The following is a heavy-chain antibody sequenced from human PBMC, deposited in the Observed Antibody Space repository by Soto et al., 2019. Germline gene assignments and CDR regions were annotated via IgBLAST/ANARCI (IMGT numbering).Heavy chain of an antibody. D-gene: IGHD3-16*01. CDR1: GLPFSTYA. CDR3: AGSPEEFQLVSIGGQLDY. J-gene: IGHJ4*02. Sequence: EVQLVESGGGLVQPGGSLRLSCAVSGLPFSTYAMNWVRQAPGKGLEWVSTISGGGGRTEYADSVQGRFTVSRDNPTNTLYLQMNSLRGDDTAVYYCAGSPEEFQLVSIGGQLDYGGQGTLVTVSS. CDR2: ISGGGGRT. V-gene: IGHV3-23*04.